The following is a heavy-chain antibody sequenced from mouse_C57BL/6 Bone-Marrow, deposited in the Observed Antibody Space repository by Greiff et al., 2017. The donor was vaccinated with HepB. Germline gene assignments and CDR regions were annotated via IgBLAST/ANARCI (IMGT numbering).Heavy chain of an antibody. CDR2: IDPANGNT. Sequence: VQLQQSVAELVRPGASVKLSCTASGFNIKNTYMHGVKQRPEQGLEWIGRIDPANGNTKYAPKFQGKATITADTSSNTAYLQLSSLTSEDTAIYYCANWDRAMDYWGQGTSVTVSS. V-gene: IGHV14-3*01. CDR3: ANWDRAMDY. D-gene: IGHD4-1*01. CDR1: GFNIKNTY. J-gene: IGHJ4*01.